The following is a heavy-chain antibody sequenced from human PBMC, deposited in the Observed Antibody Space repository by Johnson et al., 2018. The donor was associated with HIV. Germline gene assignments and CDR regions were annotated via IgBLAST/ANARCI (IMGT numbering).Heavy chain of an antibody. D-gene: IGHD3-16*01. CDR3: AKDRLFGFRNDAFDI. CDR1: GFAFSSYA. Sequence: QVQLVESGGGVVQPGRSLRLSCAASGFAFSSYAMHWVRQAPGKGLEWVVVISYDGSNKYFADSVKGRFTISRDNSKNTLYLQMNSLRAEDMAVYYCAKDRLFGFRNDAFDIWGQGTMVTVSS. V-gene: IGHV3-30*14. CDR2: ISYDGSNK. J-gene: IGHJ3*02.